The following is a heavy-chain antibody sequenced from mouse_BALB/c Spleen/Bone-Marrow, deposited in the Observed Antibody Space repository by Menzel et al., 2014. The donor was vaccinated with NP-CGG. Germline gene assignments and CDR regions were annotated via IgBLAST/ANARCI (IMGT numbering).Heavy chain of an antibody. J-gene: IGHJ4*01. V-gene: IGHV1-67*01. CDR2: ISTYSGNT. CDR3: ARDCGSRSYAMGY. Sequence: VQLQQSGPELVRPGVSGKISCKGSGYTFTDYAMHWVKQSHAKSLEWIGVISTYSGNTNYNQKFKDKATMTVDKSSSTAYIELTRLTSEDSAIYYWARDCGSRSYAMGYWGQGPSVTVSS. CDR1: GYTFTDYA. D-gene: IGHD1-1*01.